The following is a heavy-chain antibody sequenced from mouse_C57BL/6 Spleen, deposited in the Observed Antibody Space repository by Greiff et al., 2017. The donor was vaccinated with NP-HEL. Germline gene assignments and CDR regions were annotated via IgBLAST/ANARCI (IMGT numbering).Heavy chain of an antibody. CDR2: IDPSDSYT. CDR3: ARGLRYYFDV. CDR1: GYTFTSYW. Sequence: QVQLQQSGAELVMPGASVKLSCKASGYTFTSYWMHWVKQRPGQGLEWIGEIDPSDSYTNYNQKFKGKSTLTVDKSSSTAYMQLSSLTSEDSAVYYCARGLRYYFDVWGTGTTVTVSS. J-gene: IGHJ1*03. D-gene: IGHD1-1*01. V-gene: IGHV1-69*01.